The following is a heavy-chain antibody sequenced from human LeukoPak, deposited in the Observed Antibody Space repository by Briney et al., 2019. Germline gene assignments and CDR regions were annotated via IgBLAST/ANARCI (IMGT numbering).Heavy chain of an antibody. J-gene: IGHJ5*02. D-gene: IGHD1/OR15-1a*01. CDR3: ARDGSGTHHSWFAP. V-gene: IGHV4-39*07. Sequence: PSETLSLTCTVSGSSISSSRYYWGWIRQPPGKGLEWIGSIYYSGGTSYNPSLKSRVTISVDTSKNQFSLKLSSVTAADTAVYYCARDGSGTHHSWFAPWGQGTLVTVSS. CDR1: GSSISSSRYY. CDR2: IYYSGGT.